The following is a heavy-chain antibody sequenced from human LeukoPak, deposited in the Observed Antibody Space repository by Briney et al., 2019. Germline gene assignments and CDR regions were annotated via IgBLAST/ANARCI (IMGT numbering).Heavy chain of an antibody. CDR2: IYYSGST. D-gene: IGHD3-9*01. CDR3: ARADILTGYSFDY. J-gene: IGHJ4*02. Sequence: SETLSLTCTVSGGSISSSSYYWGWIRQPPGKGLEWIGSIYYSGSTYYNPSLKSRVTISVDTSKNQFSLKLSSVTAADTAVYYCARADILTGYSFDYWGQGTLVTVSS. CDR1: GGSISSSSYY. V-gene: IGHV4-39*07.